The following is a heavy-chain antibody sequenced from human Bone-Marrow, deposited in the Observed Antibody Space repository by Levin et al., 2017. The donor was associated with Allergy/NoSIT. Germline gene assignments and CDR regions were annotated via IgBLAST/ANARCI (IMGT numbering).Heavy chain of an antibody. D-gene: IGHD5/OR15-5a*01. V-gene: IGHV3-30*18. CDR3: AKDLSVGPRYYYGMDV. J-gene: IGHJ6*02. CDR1: GFTFSSYG. Sequence: PGGSLRLSCAASGFTFSSYGMHWVRQAPGKGLEWVAVISYDGSNKYYADSVKGRFTISRDNSKNTLYLQMNSLRAEDTAVYYCAKDLSVGPRYYYGMDVWGQGTTVTVSS. CDR2: ISYDGSNK.